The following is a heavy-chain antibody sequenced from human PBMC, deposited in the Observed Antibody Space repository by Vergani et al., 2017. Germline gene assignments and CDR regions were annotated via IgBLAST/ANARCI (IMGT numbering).Heavy chain of an antibody. CDR3: ARANDYYGSSGLSVGAFDI. J-gene: IGHJ3*02. Sequence: QVQLVQSGAEVKKPGSSVKVSCKASGGTFSSYAISWVRQAPGQGLEWMGGIIPIFGTANYAQKFQGRVTITADESTSTAYMELSSLRAEDTAVYYCARANDYYGSSGLSVGAFDIWGQGTMVTVAS. CDR1: GGTFSSYA. D-gene: IGHD3-22*01. CDR2: IIPIFGTA. V-gene: IGHV1-69*01.